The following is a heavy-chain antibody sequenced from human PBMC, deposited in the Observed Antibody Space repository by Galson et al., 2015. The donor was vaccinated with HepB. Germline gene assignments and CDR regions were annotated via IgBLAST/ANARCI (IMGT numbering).Heavy chain of an antibody. CDR1: GYTFTGYY. J-gene: IGHJ6*02. CDR3: ARDMVNGSSSEYYYYGMDV. V-gene: IGHV1-2*04. Sequence: SVKVSCKASGYTFTGYYMHWVRQAPGQGLEWMGWINPNSGGTNYAQKFQGWVTMTRDTSISTAYMELSRLRSDDTAVYYCARDMVNGSSSEYYYYGMDVWGQGTTVTVSS. D-gene: IGHD6-6*01. CDR2: INPNSGGT.